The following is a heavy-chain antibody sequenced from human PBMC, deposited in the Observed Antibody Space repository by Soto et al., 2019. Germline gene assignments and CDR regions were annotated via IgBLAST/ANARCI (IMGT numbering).Heavy chain of an antibody. CDR2: LYDVDGS. Sequence: DVQLVESGGGLIQPGESLRLSCAAFGLTISGKKYVAWVRQDPGKGLEWVSALYDVDGSFYADSLTVRFTTSSDSSKTTVYLQMNDLRPDDTAVYYCATWLEREHAFDVWGQGTTVTISS. V-gene: IGHV3-53*01. CDR1: GLTISGKKY. CDR3: ATWLEREHAFDV. D-gene: IGHD1-1*01. J-gene: IGHJ3*01.